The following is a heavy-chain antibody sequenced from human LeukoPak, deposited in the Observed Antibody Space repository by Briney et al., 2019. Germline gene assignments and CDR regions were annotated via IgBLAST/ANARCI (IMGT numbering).Heavy chain of an antibody. CDR1: GFTFRNYW. CDR3: ARGTIVGAVDY. CDR2: IKQDGSEK. J-gene: IGHJ4*02. D-gene: IGHD1-26*01. Sequence: GGSLRLSCAASGFTFRNYWMTWVRQAPGKGLEWVANIKQDGSEKYYLDSMQGRFTISRDNARNSLYLQMNSLRGDDTAVYYCARGTIVGAVDYWGQGTLVTVSS. V-gene: IGHV3-7*05.